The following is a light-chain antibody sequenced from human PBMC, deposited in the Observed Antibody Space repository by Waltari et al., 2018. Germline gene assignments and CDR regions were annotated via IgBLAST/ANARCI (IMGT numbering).Light chain of an antibody. CDR2: DVN. Sequence: QSALTQPASVSGSPRQSITISCTGTSSDVGDYNYVSWYQQYPGKAPKLMIYDVNKRPSGVSNRFSGSKSGNTASLTISGLQAGDEADYYCSSYTSSTTLIFGGGTRLTVL. J-gene: IGLJ2*01. CDR1: SSDVGDYNY. CDR3: SSYTSSTTLI. V-gene: IGLV2-14*03.